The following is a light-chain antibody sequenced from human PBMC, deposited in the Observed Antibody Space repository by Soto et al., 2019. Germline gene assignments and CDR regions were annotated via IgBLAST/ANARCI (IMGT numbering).Light chain of an antibody. Sequence: QAVVTQPASVSGSPGQSITISCTGTSSDVGGYNYVSWYQQHPGKAPKLMIYEVSNRPSGVSNRFSGFKSGNTASLTISGLQAEDEADYYCSSYTSSSVVFGGGTKLTVL. J-gene: IGLJ2*01. V-gene: IGLV2-14*01. CDR2: EVS. CDR3: SSYTSSSVV. CDR1: SSDVGGYNY.